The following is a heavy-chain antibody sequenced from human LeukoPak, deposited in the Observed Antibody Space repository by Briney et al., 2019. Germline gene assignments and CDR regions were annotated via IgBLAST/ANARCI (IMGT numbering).Heavy chain of an antibody. V-gene: IGHV2-26*01. CDR3: ARIHQWEINY. J-gene: IGHJ4*02. CDR2: IFSNDEK. D-gene: IGHD1-26*01. CDR1: GFSLSNARMG. Sequence: SGPTLVKPTETLTLTCTVFGFSLSNARMGVSWIRQPPGKALEWLAHIFSNDEKSYSTSLRSRFTISKDTSKSQVVLTMTNVDPVDTATYYCARIHQWEINYWGQGTLVTVSS.